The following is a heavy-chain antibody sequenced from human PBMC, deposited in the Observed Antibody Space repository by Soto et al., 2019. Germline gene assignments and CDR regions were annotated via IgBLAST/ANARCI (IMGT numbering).Heavy chain of an antibody. J-gene: IGHJ4*02. V-gene: IGHV1-2*02. Sequence: CEARRDGNTGSYWRSPRQAPGQGLEWMGWINPNSGGTNYAQKFQGSVTMTRDTSVSTAYMELSRLRSDDTAIYYCARGWSSGYYSYWAQATLVTLSS. CDR2: INPNSGGT. CDR1: RDGNTGSY. D-gene: IGHD3-22*01. CDR3: ARGWSSGYYSY.